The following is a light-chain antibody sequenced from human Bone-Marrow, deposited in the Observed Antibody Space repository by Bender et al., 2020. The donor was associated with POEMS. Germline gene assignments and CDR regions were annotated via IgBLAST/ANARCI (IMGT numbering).Light chain of an antibody. CDR1: NLKDKY. Sequence: SYEVTQPPSVSVSPGQTATMSCSGDNLKDKYVTWYQQKAGQSPLLLIYQDWKGPSGIPERFSGSNSGNSATLTVSGTQAMAEADYYCQSWDRTTVVFGGGTKLTVL. J-gene: IGLJ2*01. CDR2: QDW. V-gene: IGLV3-1*01. CDR3: QSWDRTTVV.